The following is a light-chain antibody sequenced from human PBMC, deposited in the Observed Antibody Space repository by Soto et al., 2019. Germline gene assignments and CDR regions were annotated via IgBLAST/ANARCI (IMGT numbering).Light chain of an antibody. Sequence: EIVLTQSPCTLSLSPGERATLSCRASQSVSSNYLAWYQQKPGQAPRLLIYGASGRATGIPDRFSGSGSGTDFTLTISRLEPEDFAVYYCQQYGSSPTTFGHGTKV. V-gene: IGKV3-20*01. CDR3: QQYGSSPTT. CDR1: QSVSSNY. J-gene: IGKJ1*01. CDR2: GAS.